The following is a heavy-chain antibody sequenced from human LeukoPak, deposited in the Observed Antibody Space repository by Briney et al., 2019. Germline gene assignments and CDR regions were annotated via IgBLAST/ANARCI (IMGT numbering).Heavy chain of an antibody. D-gene: IGHD3-10*01. CDR2: IYHSGNT. V-gene: IGHV4-30-2*01. CDR1: GGSISSGGYS. Sequence: SETLSPTCAVSGGSISSGGYSWSWIRQPPGKGLEWIGYIYHSGNTYYNPSLKSRVTISADRSKNQFSLKLSSVTAADTAVYYCARVTMVRGVIIGPRLCFDYWGQGTLVTVSS. CDR3: ARVTMVRGVIIGPRLCFDY. J-gene: IGHJ4*02.